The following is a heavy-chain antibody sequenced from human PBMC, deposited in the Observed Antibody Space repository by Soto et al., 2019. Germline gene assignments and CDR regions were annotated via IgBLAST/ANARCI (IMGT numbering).Heavy chain of an antibody. CDR3: AKDALVDSGYETPGDDYYYYYMDV. V-gene: IGHV3-23*01. D-gene: IGHD5-12*01. CDR1: GFTFSSYA. J-gene: IGHJ6*03. Sequence: GGSLRLSCAASGFTFSSYAMSWVRQAPGKGLEWVSAISGSGGSTYYADSVKGRFTISRDNSKNTLYLQMNSLRAEDTAVYYCAKDALVDSGYETPGDDYYYYYMDVWGKGTTVTVSS. CDR2: ISGSGGST.